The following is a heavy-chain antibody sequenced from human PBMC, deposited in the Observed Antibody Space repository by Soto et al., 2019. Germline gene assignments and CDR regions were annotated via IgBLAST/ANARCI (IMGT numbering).Heavy chain of an antibody. CDR1: GFTVSSNY. J-gene: IGHJ6*03. V-gene: IGHV3-53*04. CDR3: ARVPAAILRPYYYYYMDV. CDR2: IYSGGST. Sequence: GGSLRLSCAASGFTVSSNYMSWVRQAPGKGLEWVSVIYSGGSTYYADSVKGRFTISRHNSKNTLYLQMNSLRAEDTAVYYCARVPAAILRPYYYYYMDVWGKGTTVNVSS. D-gene: IGHD2-2*01.